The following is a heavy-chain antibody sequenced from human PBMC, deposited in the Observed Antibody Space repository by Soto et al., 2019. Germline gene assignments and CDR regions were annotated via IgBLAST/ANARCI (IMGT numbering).Heavy chain of an antibody. CDR1: GDSISSSTYY. J-gene: IGHJ4*02. V-gene: IGHV4-39*01. Sequence: ETLSLTGPVSGDSISSSTYYWGWIRQSPGKGLEWIGNIHYSGSTYYNPSLKSRVTISVDTSKNQFSLKLSSVTAADTAVYYCESHHYVSGDYRSFDYWGQGALVTVSS. CDR2: IHYSGST. D-gene: IGHD3-10*01. CDR3: ESHHYVSGDYRSFDY.